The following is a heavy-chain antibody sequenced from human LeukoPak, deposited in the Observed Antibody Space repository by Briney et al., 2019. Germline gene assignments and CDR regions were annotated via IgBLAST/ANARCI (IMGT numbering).Heavy chain of an antibody. CDR2: IYYSGST. V-gene: IGHV4-59*01. Sequence: SETLSLTCTVSGCSISSYYWSWIRQPPGKGLEGIGYIYYSGSTNYNPSLKSPVTISVDTSKNQFSLKLSSVTAADTAVYYCARESRCYGQNYYYYGMDVWGQGTTVTVSS. J-gene: IGHJ6*02. D-gene: IGHD2-15*01. CDR1: GCSISSYY. CDR3: ARESRCYGQNYYYYGMDV.